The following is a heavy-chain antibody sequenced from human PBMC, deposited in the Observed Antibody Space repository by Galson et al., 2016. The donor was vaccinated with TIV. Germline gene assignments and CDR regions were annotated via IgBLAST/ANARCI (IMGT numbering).Heavy chain of an antibody. CDR2: IDVSGNT. CDR1: GGSIRSRS. D-gene: IGHD3-10*01. CDR3: AREKVWGGREAGSEAFPYSFFMDV. J-gene: IGHJ6*03. V-gene: IGHV4-4*07. Sequence: ETLSLTCTVSGGSIRSRSWSWIRQPAGKGLEWIGRIDVSGNTDYSPSLKSRVTMSQDTSNNQFSIRLISLTAADTAVYYCAREKVWGGREAGSEAFPYSFFMDVWGKGTTVTISS.